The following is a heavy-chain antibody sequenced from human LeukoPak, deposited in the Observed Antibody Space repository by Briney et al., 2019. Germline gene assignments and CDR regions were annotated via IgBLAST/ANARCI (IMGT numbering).Heavy chain of an antibody. J-gene: IGHJ5*02. CDR2: IRSKANNYAT. D-gene: IGHD3-22*01. V-gene: IGHV3-73*01. Sequence: GGSLRLSCAASGFTFSGSAIHWVRQASGKGLEWVGRIRSKANNYATTYAASMKGRFTISRDDSKNTAYLQMNSLKTEDTAVYYCTRHLYDTSGYYYHWGQGTLVTVSS. CDR3: TRHLYDTSGYYYH. CDR1: GFTFSGSA.